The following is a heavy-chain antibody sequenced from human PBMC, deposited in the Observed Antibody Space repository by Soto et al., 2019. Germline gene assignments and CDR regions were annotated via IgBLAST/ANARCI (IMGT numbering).Heavy chain of an antibody. CDR2: IYYSGST. D-gene: IGHD4-17*01. V-gene: IGHV4-39*01. CDR3: ARLAMGDYGPVFDY. CDR1: GGSISSSSYY. J-gene: IGHJ4*02. Sequence: SETLSLTCTVSGGSISSSSYYWGWIRQPPGKGLEWIGSIYYSGSTYYNPSLKSRVTISVDTSKNQFSLKLSSVTAADTAVYYCARLAMGDYGPVFDYWGQGTLVTVSS.